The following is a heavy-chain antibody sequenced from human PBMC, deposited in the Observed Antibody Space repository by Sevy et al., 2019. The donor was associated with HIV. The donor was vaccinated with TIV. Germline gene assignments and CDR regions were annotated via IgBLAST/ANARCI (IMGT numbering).Heavy chain of an antibody. D-gene: IGHD3-16*02. Sequence: GGSLSLSCAASGFTFSNYWMTWVRQAPGKGLEWVDHIKQDGSEKHYVDSVKGRFTISRDNSKNSVYLQMNSLRAEDTAVYFCAREGYYDYIWGSYRYFNDYWGQGTLVTVSS. CDR1: GFTFSNYW. CDR3: AREGYYDYIWGSYRYFNDY. CDR2: IKQDGSEK. V-gene: IGHV3-7*03. J-gene: IGHJ4*02.